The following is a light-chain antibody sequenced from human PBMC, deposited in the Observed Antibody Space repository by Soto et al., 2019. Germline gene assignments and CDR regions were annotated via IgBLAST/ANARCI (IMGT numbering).Light chain of an antibody. CDR2: DAS. CDR1: QTINSW. J-gene: IGKJ1*01. Sequence: GDRVTITCRASQTINSWLAWYQQKPGKAPKVLIFDASSLESGVPSRFSGSGSGTEFTLTISSLQPDDFATYYCQQYNSYWTFGQGTKVDIK. V-gene: IGKV1-5*01. CDR3: QQYNSYWT.